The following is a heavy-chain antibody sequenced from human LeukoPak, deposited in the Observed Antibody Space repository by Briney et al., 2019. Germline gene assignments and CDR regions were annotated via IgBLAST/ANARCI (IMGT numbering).Heavy chain of an antibody. D-gene: IGHD6-13*01. CDR2: INPNTGDT. V-gene: IGHV1-2*02. Sequence: ASVKVSCKTSGYSFTGYYMHWVRQAPGQGLEWMGWINPNTGDTNYAQKFQGRLAMTRDTSITTAYMELTRLTSDDTAVYYCARDRGSSWYFDYWGQGTLVTVSS. CDR3: ARDRGSSWYFDY. J-gene: IGHJ4*02. CDR1: GYSFTGYY.